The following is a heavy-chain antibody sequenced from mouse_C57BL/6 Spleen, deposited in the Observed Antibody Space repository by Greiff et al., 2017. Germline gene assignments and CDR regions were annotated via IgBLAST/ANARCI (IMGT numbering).Heavy chain of an antibody. D-gene: IGHD1-1*01. J-gene: IGHJ2*01. CDR3: ARDYYGSSYGDFDY. Sequence: QVQLQQPGAELVKPGASVKLSCKASGYTFTSYWMHWVKQRPGQGLEWIGMIHPNSGSTNYNEKFKSKATLTVDKSSSTAYMQLSSLTSKDSAVYYCARDYYGSSYGDFDYWGQGTTLTVSS. CDR2: IHPNSGST. V-gene: IGHV1-64*01. CDR1: GYTFTSYW.